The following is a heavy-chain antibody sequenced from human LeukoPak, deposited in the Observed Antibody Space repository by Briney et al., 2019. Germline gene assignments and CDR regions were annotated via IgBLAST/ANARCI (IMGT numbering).Heavy chain of an antibody. Sequence: ASVKVSCKASGYTFTGYYMHWARQAPGQGLEWMGWINPNSGGTNYAQKFQGRVTMTRDTSISTAYMELSRLRSDDTAVYYCARNLPGMSYGMDVWGQGTTVTVSS. CDR2: INPNSGGT. V-gene: IGHV1-2*02. J-gene: IGHJ6*02. D-gene: IGHD6-13*01. CDR3: ARNLPGMSYGMDV. CDR1: GYTFTGYY.